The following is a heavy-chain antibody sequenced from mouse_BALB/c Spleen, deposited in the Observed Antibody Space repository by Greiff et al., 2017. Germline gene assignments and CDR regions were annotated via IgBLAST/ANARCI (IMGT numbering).Heavy chain of an antibody. CDR3: ARRHYGKGYYAMDY. D-gene: IGHD2-1*01. V-gene: IGHV4-1*02. CDR2: INPDSSTI. J-gene: IGHJ4*01. Sequence: EVKLLESGGGLVQPGGSLKLSCAASGFDFSRYWMSWVRQAPGKGLEWIGEINPDSSTINYTPSLKDKFIISRDNAKNTLYLQMSKVRSEDTALYYGARRHYGKGYYAMDYWGQGTSVTVSS. CDR1: GFDFSRYW.